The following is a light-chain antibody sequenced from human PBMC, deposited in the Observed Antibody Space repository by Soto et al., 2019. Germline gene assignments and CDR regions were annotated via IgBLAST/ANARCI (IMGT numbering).Light chain of an antibody. J-gene: IGLJ1*01. V-gene: IGLV4-60*03. CDR3: ETWDSNTHV. CDR1: SGHSSYI. Sequence: QPVLTQSSSASASLGSSVKLTCTLSSGHSSYIIAWHQQQPGKAPRYLMKVEGSGSYNKGSGVPDRFSGSSSGAGRYLTISNLQSEDEADYYCETWDSNTHVFGTGTKVTVL. CDR2: VEGSGSY.